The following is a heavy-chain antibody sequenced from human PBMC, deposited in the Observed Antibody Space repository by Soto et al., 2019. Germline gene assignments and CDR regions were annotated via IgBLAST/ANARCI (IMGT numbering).Heavy chain of an antibody. Sequence: EVQLVESGGDLVQPGGSLSLSCAVSGFSFRNYWMSWFRQAPGKGLEWGANINHDESEQNFLASVKGRFTISRDNGKNSLFLQMNSLRAEDTAVYYCARDIGYSSFDYWGQGTLVTVSS. J-gene: IGHJ4*02. CDR2: INHDESEQ. V-gene: IGHV3-7*01. CDR3: ARDIGYSSFDY. CDR1: GFSFRNYW. D-gene: IGHD2-15*01.